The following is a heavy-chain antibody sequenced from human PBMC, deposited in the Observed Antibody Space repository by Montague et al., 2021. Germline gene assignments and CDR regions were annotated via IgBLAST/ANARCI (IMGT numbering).Heavy chain of an antibody. CDR3: GRDYWGSIDY. CDR1: GGSVNGYD. D-gene: IGHD7-27*01. V-gene: IGHV4-59*02. J-gene: IGHJ4*01. CDR2: MRSSGSP. Sequence: SETLSLTCSVHGGSVNGYDWSWIRQPPGKGLEWIGYMRSSGSPNYNPSFKSRLAISIDRSRNQFSLELSFVTAADTAIYFCGRDYWGSIDYWGHGILVTASS.